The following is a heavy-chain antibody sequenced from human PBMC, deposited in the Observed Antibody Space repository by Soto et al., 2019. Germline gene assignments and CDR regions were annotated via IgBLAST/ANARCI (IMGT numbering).Heavy chain of an antibody. Sequence: GGSLRLSCAASGFTFNSYGMHWVRQAPGKGLEWLAVISYEGSKKYYADSVKGRFTVSRDNSKNTLYLQMNSLRAGDTAVYYCAKEIGYSSGWPFDYWGQGTLVTVSS. D-gene: IGHD6-19*01. CDR1: GFTFNSYG. CDR3: AKEIGYSSGWPFDY. V-gene: IGHV3-30*18. CDR2: ISYEGSKK. J-gene: IGHJ4*02.